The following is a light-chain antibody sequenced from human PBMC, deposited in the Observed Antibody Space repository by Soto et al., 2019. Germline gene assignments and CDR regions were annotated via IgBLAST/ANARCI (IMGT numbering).Light chain of an antibody. Sequence: QSALTQPASVSGSPGQSITISCTGTSSDVGSYNFVSWYQQHPGKAPKLMIYEVTKRPSGVSNRFSASKSGNTASLTISGLQAKDEADYYCCSYEVYDTAIFGGGTKLT. J-gene: IGLJ2*01. CDR2: EVT. CDR1: SSDVGSYNF. CDR3: CSYEVYDTAI. V-gene: IGLV2-23*02.